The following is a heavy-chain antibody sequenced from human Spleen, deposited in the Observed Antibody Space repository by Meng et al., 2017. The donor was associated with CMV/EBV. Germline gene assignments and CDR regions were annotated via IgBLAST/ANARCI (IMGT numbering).Heavy chain of an antibody. CDR3: ARDRGDI. V-gene: IGHV1-69*10. CDR2: IIPILGIA. Sequence: SVKVSCKASGYTFTGYYMHWVRQAPGQGLEWVGGIIPILGIANYAQKFQGRVTITADKSTSTAYMELSSLRSEDTAVYYCARDRGDIWGQGTMVTVSS. J-gene: IGHJ3*02. CDR1: GYTFTGYY. D-gene: IGHD3-10*01.